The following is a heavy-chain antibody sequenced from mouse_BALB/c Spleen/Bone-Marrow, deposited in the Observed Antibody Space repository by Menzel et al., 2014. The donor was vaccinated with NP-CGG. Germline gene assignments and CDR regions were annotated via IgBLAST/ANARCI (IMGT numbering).Heavy chain of an antibody. D-gene: IGHD1-1*01. J-gene: IGHJ2*01. CDR3: AGEVVATDYFDS. CDR2: INPYNDGP. V-gene: IGHV1-14*01. Sequence: EVKLQESGTELVKPGASVKMSCKASGYTFTSYIMHWVKQKPGQGLEWIGYINPYNDGPKYNEKFKGKATLTSGKSSSTAYMELGSLTSEDSAVYYCAGEVVATDYFDSWGQGTTLTVSS. CDR1: GYTFTSYI.